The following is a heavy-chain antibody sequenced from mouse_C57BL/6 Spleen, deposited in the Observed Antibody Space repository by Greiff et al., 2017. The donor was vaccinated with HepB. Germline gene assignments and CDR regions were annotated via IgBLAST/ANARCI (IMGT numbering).Heavy chain of an antibody. J-gene: IGHJ2*01. CDR2: IYIGNGYT. D-gene: IGHD1-1*01. CDR1: GYTFTSYG. V-gene: IGHV1-58*01. Sequence: EVQLQESGAELVRPGSSVKMSCKTSGYTFTSYGINWVKQRPGQGLEWIGYIYIGNGYTEYNEKFKGKATLTSDTSSSTAYMQLSSLTSEDSAIYFCARCPPITTVVAGGYFDYWGQGTTLTVSS. CDR3: ARCPPITTVVAGGYFDY.